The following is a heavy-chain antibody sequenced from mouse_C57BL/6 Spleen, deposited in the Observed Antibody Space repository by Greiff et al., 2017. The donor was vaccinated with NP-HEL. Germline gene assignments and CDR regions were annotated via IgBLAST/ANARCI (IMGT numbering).Heavy chain of an antibody. Sequence: EVQRVESGGGLVQPGGSLSLSCAASGFTFTDYYMSWVRQPPGKALEWLGFIRNKANGYTTEYSASVKGRFTISRDNSQSILYLQMNALRAEDSATYYCARFPPHYYGSSYYAMDYWGQGTSVTVSS. D-gene: IGHD1-1*01. CDR1: GFTFTDYY. V-gene: IGHV7-3*01. J-gene: IGHJ4*01. CDR2: IRNKANGYTT. CDR3: ARFPPHYYGSSYYAMDY.